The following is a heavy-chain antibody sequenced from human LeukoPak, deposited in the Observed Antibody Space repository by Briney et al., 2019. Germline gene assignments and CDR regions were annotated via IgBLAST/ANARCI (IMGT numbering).Heavy chain of an antibody. J-gene: IGHJ3*02. CDR3: VRSGVVVAATAPIDAFDI. Sequence: GRSLTLSCAASGFTFSSYGMHWVRQAPGKGLEWVAVIWYDGSNKYYADSVKGRFTISRDNSKNTLYLQMNSLRAEDTAVYYCVRSGVVVAATAPIDAFDIWGQGTMVTVSS. CDR2: IWYDGSNK. D-gene: IGHD2-15*01. V-gene: IGHV3-33*01. CDR1: GFTFSSYG.